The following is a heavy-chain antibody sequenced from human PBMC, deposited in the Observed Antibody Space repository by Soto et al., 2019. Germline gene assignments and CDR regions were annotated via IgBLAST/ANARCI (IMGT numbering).Heavy chain of an antibody. J-gene: IGHJ4*02. CDR3: ARLAAADTQEYFDY. Sequence: SETLSLTCAVSSGSISSSNWWSWVRQPPGKGLEWIGEIYHSGSTNYNPYLKSRVTISVDKSKNQFSLKLSSVTAADTSVYYCARLAAADTQEYFDYWGQGTLVTVSS. V-gene: IGHV4-4*02. CDR2: IYHSGST. CDR1: SGSISSSNW. D-gene: IGHD6-13*01.